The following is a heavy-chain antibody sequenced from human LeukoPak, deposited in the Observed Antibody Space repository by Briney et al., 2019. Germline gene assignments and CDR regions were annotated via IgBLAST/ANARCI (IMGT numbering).Heavy chain of an antibody. CDR3: ARVRLIQLWLSDWFDP. V-gene: IGHV1-18*01. CDR2: ISAYNGNT. Sequence: GASVKVSCKASGYTFTSYGISWVRQAPGQGLEWMGWISAYNGNTNYAQKLQGRVTMTTDTSTSTAYMELRSLRSDDTAVYYCARVRLIQLWLSDWFDPWGQGTLVTVSS. D-gene: IGHD5-18*01. J-gene: IGHJ5*02. CDR1: GYTFTSYG.